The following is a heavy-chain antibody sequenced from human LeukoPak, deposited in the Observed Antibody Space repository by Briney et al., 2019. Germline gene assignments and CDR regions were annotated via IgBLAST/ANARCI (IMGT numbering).Heavy chain of an antibody. CDR1: GYTLTSYY. V-gene: IGHV1-46*01. CDR2: INPSGGST. CDR3: ARVAAYSSGWQEANWFDP. Sequence: ASVKVSCKASGYTLTSYYMHWVRQAPGQGLEWMGIINPSGGSTSYAQKFQGRVTMTRDTSTSTLYLELSSLRSEDTAVYYCARVAAYSSGWQEANWFDPWCQGTLVSVSS. D-gene: IGHD6-19*01. J-gene: IGHJ5*02.